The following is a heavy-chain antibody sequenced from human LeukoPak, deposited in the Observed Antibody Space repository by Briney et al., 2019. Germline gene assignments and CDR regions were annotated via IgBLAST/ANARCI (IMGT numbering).Heavy chain of an antibody. J-gene: IGHJ3*02. CDR2: IIPIFGTA. D-gene: IGHD3-10*01. CDR3: ARGEWESGSYYRGEDAFDI. V-gene: IGHV1-69*06. CDR1: GGTFSSYA. Sequence: ASVKVSCKASGGTFSSYAISWVRQAPGQGLEWMGGIIPIFGTANYAQKFQGRVTITADKSTSTAYMELSSLRSEDTAVYYCARGEWESGSYYRGEDAFDIWGQGIMVTVSS.